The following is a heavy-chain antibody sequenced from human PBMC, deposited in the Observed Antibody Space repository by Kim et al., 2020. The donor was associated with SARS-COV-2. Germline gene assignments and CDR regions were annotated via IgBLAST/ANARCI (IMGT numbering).Heavy chain of an antibody. D-gene: IGHD1-20*01. Sequence: ASVKVSCKASGYTFTSYGISWVRQAPGQGLEWMGWISAYNGNTNYAQKLQGRVTMTTDTSTSTAYMELRSVRSDDTAVYYCAGDITGTTSGYYYGMDVWGQGTTVTVSS. J-gene: IGHJ6*02. V-gene: IGHV1-18*01. CDR3: AGDITGTTSGYYYGMDV. CDR2: ISAYNGNT. CDR1: GYTFTSYG.